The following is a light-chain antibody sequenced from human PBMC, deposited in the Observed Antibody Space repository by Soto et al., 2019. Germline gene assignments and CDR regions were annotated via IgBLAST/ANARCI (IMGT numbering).Light chain of an antibody. CDR1: ALPKQD. Sequence: SYELTQPPSVSVSPGQTARITCSGDALPKQDVYWYQQKPGQAPVLVMYKDSERPSGIPERFSGSSSGTTVTLTISGVQAEDEADYYCQSSDSSGSYYVFGTGTKVTVL. V-gene: IGLV3-25*02. CDR2: KDS. CDR3: QSSDSSGSYYV. J-gene: IGLJ1*01.